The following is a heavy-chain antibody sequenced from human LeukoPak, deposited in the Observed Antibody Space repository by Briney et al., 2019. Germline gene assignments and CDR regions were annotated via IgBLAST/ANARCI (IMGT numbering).Heavy chain of an antibody. V-gene: IGHV4-31*03. CDR3: ARSGSGSPLFWFDP. J-gene: IGHJ5*02. Sequence: SPTLSLTCTVSGASLISGAYYSNSIRQHPGNSQEWFRAIYYSGTTYYHPSLKSRLTISVDTSKNQFSLKMSSVTAADTAVYYCARSGSGSPLFWFDPWGQGTLVTVSS. CDR2: IYYSGTT. D-gene: IGHD3-10*01. CDR1: GASLISGAYY.